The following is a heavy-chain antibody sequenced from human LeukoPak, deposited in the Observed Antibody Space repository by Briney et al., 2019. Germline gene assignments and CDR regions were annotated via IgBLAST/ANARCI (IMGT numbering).Heavy chain of an antibody. CDR1: GGSISSYY. Sequence: SETLSLTCTVSGGSISSYYWSWIRQPPGKGLEWLGYIYYSGSTNYNPSLKSRVTISVDTSKNQFSLKLSSVTAADTAVYYCARGAVVVTARLYYFDYWGQGTLVTVSS. CDR3: ARGAVVVTARLYYFDY. D-gene: IGHD2-21*02. CDR2: IYYSGST. V-gene: IGHV4-59*01. J-gene: IGHJ4*02.